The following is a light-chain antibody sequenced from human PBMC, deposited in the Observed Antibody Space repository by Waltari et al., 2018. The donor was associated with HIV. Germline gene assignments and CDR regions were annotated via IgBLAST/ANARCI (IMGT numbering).Light chain of an antibody. Sequence: EIVLTQSPVTLSLSPGERATLSCRARQNINTFLAWYQHIPGQAPRLLIYDVSNRATGIPARFSGSGSGTDFTLTISSLEPEDFAVYYCQQRSNWPLTFGGGTKVEMK. CDR2: DVS. J-gene: IGKJ4*01. V-gene: IGKV3-11*01. CDR3: QQRSNWPLT. CDR1: QNINTF.